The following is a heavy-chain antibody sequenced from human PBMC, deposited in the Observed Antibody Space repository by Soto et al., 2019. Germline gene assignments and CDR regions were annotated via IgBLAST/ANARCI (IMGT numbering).Heavy chain of an antibody. CDR2: ISAYNGNT. CDR1: GYTFTSYA. V-gene: IGHV1-18*01. CDR3: ASSLLVGYGLEGESD. J-gene: IGHJ4*02. D-gene: IGHD5-18*01. Sequence: QVQLVQSGAEVKKPGASVKVSCKASGYTFTSYAISWVREAPGQGIEWMGWISAYNGNTNYAQKLQGRVTMTTDTSTSTAYMELRSLRSDDTAVYYCASSLLVGYGLEGESDWGQGTLVTVSS.